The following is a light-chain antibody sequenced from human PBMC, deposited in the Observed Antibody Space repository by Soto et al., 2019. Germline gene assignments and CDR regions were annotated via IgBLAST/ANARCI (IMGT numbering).Light chain of an antibody. CDR3: SSYTSSSTLV. Sequence: QSAPTPPASVSGSPGQSITISCTRTSSDVGGYNYVSWYQQHPGKAPKLMIYEVSNRPSGVSNRFSGSKSGNTASLTISGLQAEDEADYYCSSYTSSSTLVFGTGTKVTVL. CDR2: EVS. CDR1: SSDVGGYNY. V-gene: IGLV2-14*01. J-gene: IGLJ1*01.